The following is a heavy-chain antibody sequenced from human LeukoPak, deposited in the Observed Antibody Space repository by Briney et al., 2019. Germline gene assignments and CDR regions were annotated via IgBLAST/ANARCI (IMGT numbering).Heavy chain of an antibody. CDR1: GGSISSSNW. J-gene: IGHJ4*02. D-gene: IGHD3-10*01. Sequence: SETLSLTCAVSGGSISSSNWWSWVRQPPGKGLEWIGEIYHSGSTNYNPSLKSRVTISVDTSKNQFSLKLSSVTAADTAVYYCASGGFGHFDYWGQGTLVTVSS. CDR2: IYHSGST. V-gene: IGHV4-4*02. CDR3: ASGGFGHFDY.